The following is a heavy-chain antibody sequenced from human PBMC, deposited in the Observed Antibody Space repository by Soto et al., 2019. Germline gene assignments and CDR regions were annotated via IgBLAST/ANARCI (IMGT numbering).Heavy chain of an antibody. CDR1: GYTFTSYA. CDR3: ARARGYCSGGSCYSSYYYGMDV. V-gene: IGHV1-8*02. D-gene: IGHD2-15*01. CDR2: MNPNSGNT. Sequence: ASVKVSCKASGYTFTSYAMHWVRQAPGQRLEWMGWMNPNSGNTGYAQKFQGRVTMTRNTSISTAYMELSSLRSEDTAVYYCARARGYCSGGSCYSSYYYGMDVWGQGTTVTVSS. J-gene: IGHJ6*02.